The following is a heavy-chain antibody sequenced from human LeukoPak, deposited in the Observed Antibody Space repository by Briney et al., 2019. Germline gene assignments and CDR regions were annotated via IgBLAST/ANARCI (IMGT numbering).Heavy chain of an antibody. J-gene: IGHJ4*02. Sequence: GGSLTLSCAPSGFILSSYAMRWVRQPPDKGLEWVAVISYDGSNKYYADSVKGRFTISRDNSKNTLYLQMNSLRAEDTAVYYCARSAVRGYCSSTSCYGIFYFDYWGQGTLVTVSS. CDR2: ISYDGSNK. CDR3: ARSAVRGYCSSTSCYGIFYFDY. CDR1: GFILSSYA. V-gene: IGHV3-30-3*01. D-gene: IGHD2-2*01.